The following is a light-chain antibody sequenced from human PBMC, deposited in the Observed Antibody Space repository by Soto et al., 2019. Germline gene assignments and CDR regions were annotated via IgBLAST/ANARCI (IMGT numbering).Light chain of an antibody. J-gene: IGLJ3*02. Sequence: QSALTQPASVSASPGQSIIISCTGTSSDIGAYKYVSWYQQHPGRAPKLLIYEVSYRPSGVSNRFSGSKSGNTASLTISGLQAEDEADYYCSSFTTITTWVFGGGTKVTVL. CDR3: SSFTTITTWV. CDR2: EVS. V-gene: IGLV2-14*01. CDR1: SSDIGAYKY.